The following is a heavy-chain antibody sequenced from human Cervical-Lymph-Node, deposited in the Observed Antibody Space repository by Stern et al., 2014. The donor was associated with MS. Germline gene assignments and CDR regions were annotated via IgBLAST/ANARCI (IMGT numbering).Heavy chain of an antibody. CDR3: ARVGWDSYGQNHRYFDY. CDR2: INPNSGGT. Sequence: VQLVESGAEVKKPGASVKVSCKASGYTFTGYYMHWVRQAPGQGLEWMGWINPNSGGTNYAQKFQGRVTMTRDTSISTAYMELSRLRSDDTAVYYCARVGWDSYGQNHRYFDYWGQGTLVTVSS. J-gene: IGHJ4*02. V-gene: IGHV1-2*02. CDR1: GYTFTGYY. D-gene: IGHD5-18*01.